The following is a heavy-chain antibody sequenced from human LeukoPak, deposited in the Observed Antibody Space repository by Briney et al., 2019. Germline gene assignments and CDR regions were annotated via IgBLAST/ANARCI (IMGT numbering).Heavy chain of an antibody. CDR1: GFTFSGSA. CDR3: TRQDYGSGTTRTDYYYYYMDV. CDR2: IRSKANSYAT. Sequence: GGSLRLSCAASGFTFSGSAMHWVRQASGKGLEWVGRIRSKANSYATAYAASVKGRFTISRDDSKNTAYLQMNSLKTEDTAVYYCTRQDYGSGTTRTDYYYYYMDVWGKGTTVSISS. J-gene: IGHJ6*03. D-gene: IGHD3-10*01. V-gene: IGHV3-73*01.